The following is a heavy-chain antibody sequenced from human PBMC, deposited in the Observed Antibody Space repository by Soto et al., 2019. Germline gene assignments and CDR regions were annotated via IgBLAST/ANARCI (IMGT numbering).Heavy chain of an antibody. CDR2: ISGDGRTA. CDR3: VRLMGGSIVTYGMDF. Sequence: EVQMVESGGGLVQPGGSLRLSCAASGFTFSSYWMHWVRQAPGEGLVWVSRISGDGRTANYADSVKGRFTISRDNAENTLYLQLNSLRAEDTALYYCVRLMGGSIVTYGMDFWGQGTTVTVSS. V-gene: IGHV3-74*01. D-gene: IGHD5-12*01. J-gene: IGHJ6*02. CDR1: GFTFSSYW.